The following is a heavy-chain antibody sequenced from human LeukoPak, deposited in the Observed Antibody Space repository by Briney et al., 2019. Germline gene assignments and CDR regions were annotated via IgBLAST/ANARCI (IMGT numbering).Heavy chain of an antibody. Sequence: SETLSLTCTVSGATVSSASYWTWIRQPPGKGVEWIAHIYNGVNTNYNPSLKSRVTISVDTSKNQFSLRLNSVTAADTAVYYCARSRAFNSGAFDPWGQGSLVTVSS. CDR3: ARSRAFNSGAFDP. D-gene: IGHD1-26*01. V-gene: IGHV4-61*01. J-gene: IGHJ5*02. CDR2: IYNGVNT. CDR1: GATVSSASY.